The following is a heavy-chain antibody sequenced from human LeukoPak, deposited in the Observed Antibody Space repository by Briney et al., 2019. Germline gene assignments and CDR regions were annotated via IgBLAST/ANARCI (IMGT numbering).Heavy chain of an antibody. V-gene: IGHV3-30*04. CDR2: ISYDGSNK. J-gene: IGHJ4*02. Sequence: PGRSLRLSCAASGFTFSSYAMHWVRQAPGKGLEWVAVISYDGSNKYYADSVKGRFTISRDNSKNTLYLQMNSLRAEDTAMYYCARVGITMVRGVPAPIDYWGQGTLVTVSS. D-gene: IGHD3-10*01. CDR3: ARVGITMVRGVPAPIDY. CDR1: GFTFSSYA.